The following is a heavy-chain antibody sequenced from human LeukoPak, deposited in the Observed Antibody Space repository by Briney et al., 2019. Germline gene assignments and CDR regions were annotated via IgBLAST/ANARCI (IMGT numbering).Heavy chain of an antibody. CDR1: GFTFSSYA. V-gene: IGHV3-23*01. CDR3: AKGFTSYGSGSYYPNYFDY. J-gene: IGHJ4*02. D-gene: IGHD3-10*01. Sequence: GGSLRLSCAASGFTFSSYAMSWVRQAPGKGLEWVSAISGSGGSTYYADSVKGRFTISRDNSKNTLYLQMNSLRAEDTAVYYCAKGFTSYGSGSYYPNYFDYWGQGTLVTVSS. CDR2: ISGSGGST.